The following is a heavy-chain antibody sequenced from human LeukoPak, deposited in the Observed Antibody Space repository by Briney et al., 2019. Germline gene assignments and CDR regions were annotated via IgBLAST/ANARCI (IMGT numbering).Heavy chain of an antibody. J-gene: IGHJ4*02. CDR2: ISGSGGST. CDR3: ARLIYYYGSGSYYNGDDY. Sequence: PGGSLRLSCAASGFTFSSYAMSWVRQAPGKGLEWVSAISGSGGSTYYADSVKGRFTISRDNSKNTLYLQMNSLRAEDTAVYYCARLIYYYGSGSYYNGDDYWGQGTLVTVSS. CDR1: GFTFSSYA. V-gene: IGHV3-23*01. D-gene: IGHD3-10*01.